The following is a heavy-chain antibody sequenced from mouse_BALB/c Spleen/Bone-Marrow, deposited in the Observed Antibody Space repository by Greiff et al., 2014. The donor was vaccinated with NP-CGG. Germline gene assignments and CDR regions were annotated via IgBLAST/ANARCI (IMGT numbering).Heavy chain of an antibody. J-gene: IGHJ3*01. CDR1: GYTFTRYW. CDR2: IDPSDSET. V-gene: IGHV1-69*02. Sequence: QVQLQQSGVEVVKPGAPVKLSCKASGYTFTRYWMHWVRQRPGRGLEWIGKIDPSDSETHYNHEFKDKATLTVDKSSSTAYIQLSSLTSEDSAVYFCARSGGNYVAWFVYWGQGTLVTVSP. D-gene: IGHD2-1*01. CDR3: ARSGGNYVAWFVY.